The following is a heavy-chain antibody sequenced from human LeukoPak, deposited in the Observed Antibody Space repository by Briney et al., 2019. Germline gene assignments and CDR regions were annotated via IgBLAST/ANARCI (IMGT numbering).Heavy chain of an antibody. CDR3: AKGAASGLVDWFDP. D-gene: IGHD3-22*01. J-gene: IGHJ5*02. V-gene: IGHV3-23*01. Sequence: GGSLRLSCAASGFTFSSYAMMWVRQAPGKGLEWVSSITGDYATYSADPAKGRFTTSRDNSKNIVYLQMDSLRDDDTAVYYCAKGAASGLVDWFDPWGQGTLVTVSS. CDR1: GFTFSSYA. CDR2: ITGDYAT.